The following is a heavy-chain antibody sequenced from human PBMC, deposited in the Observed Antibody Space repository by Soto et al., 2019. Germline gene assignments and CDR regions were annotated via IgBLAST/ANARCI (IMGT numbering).Heavy chain of an antibody. Sequence: AASVKVSCKVSGYTLTELSMHWVRQAPGKGLEWMGGFDPEDGETIYAQKFQGRVTMTEDTSTDTAYMELSSLRSEDTAVYYCATAPPNSGYDPPKDYWGQGTLVTVSS. D-gene: IGHD5-12*01. CDR3: ATAPPNSGYDPPKDY. CDR1: GYTLTELS. J-gene: IGHJ4*02. V-gene: IGHV1-24*01. CDR2: FDPEDGET.